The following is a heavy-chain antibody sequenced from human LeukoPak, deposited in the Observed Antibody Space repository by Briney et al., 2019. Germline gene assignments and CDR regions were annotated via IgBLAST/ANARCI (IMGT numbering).Heavy chain of an antibody. V-gene: IGHV3-66*02. J-gene: IGHJ4*02. CDR2: IYSGGST. D-gene: IGHD2-2*01. CDR3: ARRYCSSTSCGYFDY. Sequence: GGSLRLSCAASGFTVSSNYMSWVRQAPGKGLEWVSVIYSGGSTYYADSVKGRFTISRDNSKNTLYLQMNSLRAEDTAVYYCARRYCSSTSCGYFDYWGQGTLVTVSS. CDR1: GFTVSSNY.